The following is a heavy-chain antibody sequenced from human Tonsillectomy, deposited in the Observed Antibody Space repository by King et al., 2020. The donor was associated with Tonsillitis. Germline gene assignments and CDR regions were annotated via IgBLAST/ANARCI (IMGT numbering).Heavy chain of an antibody. CDR3: AKALNYSGSGSFAY. CDR1: GFTFSSYA. J-gene: IGHJ4*02. D-gene: IGHD3-10*01. CDR2: MSGVEGNT. Sequence: VQLVESGGGLVQPGGSLRLSCADSGFTFSSYAMSWVRQAPGKGLEWVSAMSGVEGNTYYADSVEGRITISRDHSKNTLYLQLNSLRAEDTALYFCAKALNYSGSGSFAYWGQAALLPVPS. V-gene: IGHV3-23*04.